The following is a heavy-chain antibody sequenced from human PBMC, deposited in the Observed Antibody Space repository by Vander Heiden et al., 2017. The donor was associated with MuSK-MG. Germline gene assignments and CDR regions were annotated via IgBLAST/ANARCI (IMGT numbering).Heavy chain of an antibody. CDR2: ISGPGSAT. CDR1: GFTFSTFA. CDR3: AKDRIHGAGAGAFDY. D-gene: IGHD6-19*01. V-gene: IGHV3-23*04. Sequence: EVQLVESGGGLVQPGGSLRLSCAASGFTFSTFAMSWVRQAPGKGLEWVSAISGPGSATHYADSGNCRFTISRDNSKNTLYMLMSRLRAEEAAVYYCAKDRIHGAGAGAFDYWCHGRLITI. J-gene: IGHJ4*01.